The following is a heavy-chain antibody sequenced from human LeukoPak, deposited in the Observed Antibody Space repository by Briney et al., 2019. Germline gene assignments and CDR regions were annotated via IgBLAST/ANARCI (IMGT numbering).Heavy chain of an antibody. J-gene: IGHJ4*02. CDR3: ARDQAAAAGFDY. CDR1: GYTFSSYY. Sequence: ASVKVSCKASGYTFSSYYMHWVRQAPGQGLQWMGIMNPSVGSTSYAQNFQGRVTMTRDMSTSTVYMELSSLRSENTAVYYCARDQAAAAGFDYWGQGTLVAVSS. D-gene: IGHD6-13*01. V-gene: IGHV1-46*01. CDR2: MNPSVGST.